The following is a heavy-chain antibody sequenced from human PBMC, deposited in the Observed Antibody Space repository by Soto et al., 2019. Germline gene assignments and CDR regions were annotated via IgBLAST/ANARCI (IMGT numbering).Heavy chain of an antibody. CDR3: AREESGLCDY. Sequence: QVQLQESRPGLVKPSQTLSLTCTASSDSLSRADYCWSWIRQAPGKGLEWIGYICYSGSTYHNPSLKSRTTISVDTSKKQFSLRLTSVTAAETAVYYCAREESGLCDYWGKGRLVTVSS. V-gene: IGHV4-30-4*08. J-gene: IGHJ4*02. D-gene: IGHD5-12*01. CDR1: SDSLSRADYC. CDR2: ICYSGST.